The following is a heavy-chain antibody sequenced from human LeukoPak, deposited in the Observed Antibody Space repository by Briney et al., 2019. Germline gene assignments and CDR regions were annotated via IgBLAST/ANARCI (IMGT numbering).Heavy chain of an antibody. V-gene: IGHV3-48*04. J-gene: IGHJ3*02. CDR3: ARGTNNAFDI. CDR1: GFTFSSYS. CDR2: ISSSSSTI. Sequence: HAGGSLRLSCAASGFTFSSYSMNWVRQAPGKGLEWVSYISSSSSTIYYADSVKGRFTISRDNAKNSLYLQMNSLRAEDTAVYYCARGTNNAFDIWGQGTIVTVSS. D-gene: IGHD2-2*01.